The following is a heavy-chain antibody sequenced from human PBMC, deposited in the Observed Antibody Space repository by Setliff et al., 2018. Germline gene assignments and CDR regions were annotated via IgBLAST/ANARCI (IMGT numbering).Heavy chain of an antibody. CDR2: IYHSGST. Sequence: SETLSLTCTVSGGSISSSSYYWGWIRQPPGKGLEWIGSIYHSGSTNYNPSLKSRVTISLDTSRNQFSLNLTSVTAADTAVYYCAVDHVTNIAESGYGYTRIDPWGQGIPVTVSS. V-gene: IGHV4-39*07. CDR3: AVDHVTNIAESGYGYTRIDP. CDR1: GGSISSSSYY. D-gene: IGHD6-19*01. J-gene: IGHJ5*02.